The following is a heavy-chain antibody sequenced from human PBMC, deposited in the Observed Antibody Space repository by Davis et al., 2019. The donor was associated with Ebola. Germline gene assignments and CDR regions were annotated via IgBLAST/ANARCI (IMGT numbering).Heavy chain of an antibody. Sequence: SETLSLTCTVSGGSISSYYWSWIRQPPGKGLEWIGYIYYSGSTNYNPSLKSRVTMSVDTSKKQFSLRLRSVTAADTAVYYCARARGWYGEYDYWGQGTLVTVSS. J-gene: IGHJ4*02. CDR1: GGSISSYY. CDR2: IYYSGST. CDR3: ARARGWYGEYDY. V-gene: IGHV4-59*01. D-gene: IGHD6-19*01.